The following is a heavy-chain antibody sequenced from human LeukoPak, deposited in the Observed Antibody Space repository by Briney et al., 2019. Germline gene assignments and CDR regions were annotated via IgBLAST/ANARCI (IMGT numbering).Heavy chain of an antibody. J-gene: IGHJ4*02. CDR3: ARDHYDGSGYYPKFDY. Sequence: GASVKVSCKASGYTFTSYGISWVRQAPGQGLEWMGWISAYNGNTNYAQKLQGRVTMTTDTSTSTAYMELRSLRSDDTAVYYCARDHYDGSGYYPKFDYWGQGTLVTVSS. CDR1: GYTFTSYG. V-gene: IGHV1-18*01. CDR2: ISAYNGNT. D-gene: IGHD3-22*01.